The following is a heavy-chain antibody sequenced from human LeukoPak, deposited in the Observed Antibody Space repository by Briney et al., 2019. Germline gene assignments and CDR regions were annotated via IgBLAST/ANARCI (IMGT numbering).Heavy chain of an antibody. V-gene: IGHV2-5*02. CDR3: AHILRRPSCSGGNCYYFDY. CDR1: GFSITTDGVG. J-gene: IGHJ4*02. Sequence: SGPTLVNPTQTLPLTCTVTGFSITTDGVGVGWIRQAPGKALEWLAIIFWDGDRRYNSSLRSRLTITSDNSRNQVVLIMTNMDPVDTATYFCAHILRRPSCSGGNCYYFDYWGQGTLVTVSS. CDR2: IFWDGDR. D-gene: IGHD2-15*01.